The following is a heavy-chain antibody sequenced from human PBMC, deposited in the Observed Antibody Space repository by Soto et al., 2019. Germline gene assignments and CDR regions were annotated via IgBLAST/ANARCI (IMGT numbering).Heavy chain of an antibody. CDR1: GGTFSGYA. D-gene: IGHD1-20*01. Sequence: QAQLMQSGAEVKKPGSSVKVSCKASGGTFSGYAISWGRQAPGQGLEWMGGIIPSLGITNYAQKFQGRITIAADESTGTAYLDLRSLRSEDTAVYYCARDPRSITGTTSSEDFQHWGQGTLVSVSS. CDR3: ARDPRSITGTTSSEDFQH. J-gene: IGHJ1*01. CDR2: IIPSLGIT. V-gene: IGHV1-69*01.